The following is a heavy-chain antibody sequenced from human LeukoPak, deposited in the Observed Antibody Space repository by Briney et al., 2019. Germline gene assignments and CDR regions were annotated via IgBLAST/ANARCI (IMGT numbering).Heavy chain of an antibody. D-gene: IGHD3-10*01. CDR3: ARGGGTGDY. CDR2: ISYDGSNK. CDR1: GFTFSSYA. Sequence: GGSLRLSCAASGFTFSSYAMHWVRQAPGKGLEWVAVISYDGSNKYYADSVKGRFTISRDNAKNSLYLQMNSLRAEDTAVYYCARGGGTGDYWGQGTLVTVSS. J-gene: IGHJ4*02. V-gene: IGHV3-30-3*01.